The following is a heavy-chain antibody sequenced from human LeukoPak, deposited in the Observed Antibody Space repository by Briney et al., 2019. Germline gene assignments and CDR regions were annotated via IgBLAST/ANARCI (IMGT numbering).Heavy chain of an antibody. J-gene: IGHJ6*03. D-gene: IGHD1-7*01. CDR2: INHSGST. V-gene: IGHV4-34*01. Sequence: PSETLSLTCAVYGGSFSGYYWSWIRQPPGKGLEWIGEINHSGSTNYNPSLKSRVTISVDTSKNQFSLKLSSVTAADTAVYYCASLELPHYYYYMDVWGKGTTVTVSS. CDR3: ASLELPHYYYYMDV. CDR1: GGSFSGYY.